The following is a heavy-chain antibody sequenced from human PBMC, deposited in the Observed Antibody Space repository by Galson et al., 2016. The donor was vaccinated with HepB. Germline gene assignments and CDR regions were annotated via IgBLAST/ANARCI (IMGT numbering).Heavy chain of an antibody. Sequence: SLRLSCAASGVTASNNFISWVRQAPGRGLQWVSVIYSGGDTYYTDSVKSRFTISRDSSKNTVYLQMNSLRVDDTAVYYCARDTWTWTGGQGTLVTVSS. CDR3: ARDTWTWT. D-gene: IGHD3/OR15-3a*01. CDR1: GVTASNNF. J-gene: IGHJ1*01. V-gene: IGHV3-66*01. CDR2: IYSGGDT.